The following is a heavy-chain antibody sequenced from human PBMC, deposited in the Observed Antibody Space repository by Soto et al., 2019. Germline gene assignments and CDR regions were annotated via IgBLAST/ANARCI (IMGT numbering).Heavy chain of an antibody. CDR2: IKQDGSEK. CDR3: ARPWGGGQQLSHFDY. D-gene: IGHD6-13*01. CDR1: GFTFSSYW. V-gene: IGHV3-7*01. Sequence: GGSLRLSCAASGFTFSSYWMSWVRQAPGKGLEWVANIKQDGSEKYYVDSVKGRFTISRDNAKNSLYLQMNSLRAEDTAVYYCARPWGGGQQLSHFDYWGQGTLVTVSS. J-gene: IGHJ4*02.